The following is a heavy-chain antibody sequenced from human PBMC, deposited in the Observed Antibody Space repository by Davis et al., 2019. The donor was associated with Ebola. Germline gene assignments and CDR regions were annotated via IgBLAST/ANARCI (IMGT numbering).Heavy chain of an antibody. CDR2: INHSGST. J-gene: IGHJ6*02. CDR1: GGSFSGYY. V-gene: IGHV4-34*01. Sequence: GSLRLSCAVYGGSFSGYYWSWIRQPPGKGLEWIGEINHSGSTNYNPSLKSRVTISVDTSKNQFSLKLSSVTAADTAVYYCARHVYYYGMDVWGQGTTVTVSS. CDR3: ARHVYYYGMDV.